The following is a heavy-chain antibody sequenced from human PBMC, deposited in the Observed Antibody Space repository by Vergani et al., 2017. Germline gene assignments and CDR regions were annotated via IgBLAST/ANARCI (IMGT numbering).Heavy chain of an antibody. V-gene: IGHV3-49*04. D-gene: IGHD1-7*01. Sequence: EVQLVESGGGLVQPGRSLRLSCTASGFTFGDYAMSWVRQAPGKGLEWVGFIRSKAYGGTTEYAASVKGRFTISRDDSKSIAYLQMNSLKTEDTAVYYCTWDPIVWNYGFDPWGQGTLVTVSS. CDR3: TWDPIVWNYGFDP. CDR2: IRSKAYGGTT. CDR1: GFTFGDYA. J-gene: IGHJ5*02.